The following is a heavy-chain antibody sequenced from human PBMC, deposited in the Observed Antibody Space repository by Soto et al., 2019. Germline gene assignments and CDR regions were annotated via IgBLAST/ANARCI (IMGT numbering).Heavy chain of an antibody. CDR3: AKDYRGSSWPYPSNGEYFQH. V-gene: IGHV3-43*02. Sequence: GGSLRLSCAASGFTFDDYAMHWVRQAPGKGLEWVSLISGDGGSTYYADSVKGRFTISRDNSKNSLYLQMNSLRTEDTALYYCAKDYRGSSWPYPSNGEYFQHWGQGTLVTGSS. CDR1: GFTFDDYA. D-gene: IGHD6-13*01. CDR2: ISGDGGST. J-gene: IGHJ1*01.